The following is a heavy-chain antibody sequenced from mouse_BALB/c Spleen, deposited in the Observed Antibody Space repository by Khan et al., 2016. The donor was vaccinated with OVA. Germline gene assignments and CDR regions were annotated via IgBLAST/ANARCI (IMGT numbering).Heavy chain of an antibody. J-gene: IGHJ3*01. Sequence: VQLQQSGPELMKPGTSVKISCKASGYSFTTYYIHWGMQRHEASLEGSGYFDPFSGGTTYNQKFKGKATLTVDKSSSTAYLHLINLTTEDTAVYYCTRHGYVAWFTYWGQGTLVTVSA. CDR3: TRHGYVAWFTY. V-gene: IGHV1S135*01. D-gene: IGHD2-2*01. CDR2: FDPFSGGT. CDR1: GYSFTTYY.